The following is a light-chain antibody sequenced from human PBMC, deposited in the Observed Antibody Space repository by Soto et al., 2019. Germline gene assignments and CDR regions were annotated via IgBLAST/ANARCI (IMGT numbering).Light chain of an antibody. Sequence: QSVLTQPPSLSGTPGQRVTISCSGSSSNIGSNTVNWYQQLPGAAPKLLIYSNNQRPSGVPDRCSGSKSGTSASLAISGLQSEDEADYYCAAWDDSLNGWVFGGGTKLTVL. J-gene: IGLJ3*02. CDR2: SNN. CDR1: SSNIGSNT. V-gene: IGLV1-44*01. CDR3: AAWDDSLNGWV.